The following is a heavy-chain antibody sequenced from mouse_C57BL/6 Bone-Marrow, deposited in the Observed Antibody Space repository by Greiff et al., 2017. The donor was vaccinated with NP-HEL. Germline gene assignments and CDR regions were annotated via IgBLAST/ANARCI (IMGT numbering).Heavy chain of an antibody. V-gene: IGHV1-82*01. D-gene: IGHD2-13*01. CDR1: GYAFSSSW. Sequence: VQVVESGPELVKPGASVKISCRASGYAFSSSWMNWVKQRPGKGLEWIGRIYPGDGDTNYIGKFKGKATLTADKSSSTAYMQLSSLTSEDSAVYFCARRGDPGWYFDVWGTGTTVTVSS. J-gene: IGHJ1*03. CDR2: IYPGDGDT. CDR3: ARRGDPGWYFDV.